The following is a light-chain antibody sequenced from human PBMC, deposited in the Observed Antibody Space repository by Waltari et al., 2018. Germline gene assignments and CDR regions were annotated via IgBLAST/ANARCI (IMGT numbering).Light chain of an antibody. J-gene: IGKJ2*01. CDR3: QHYGSSSYT. CDR2: GAS. CDR1: QSISSSY. Sequence: EIVLTQSPGTLSLSPGERATLSCRASQSISSSYLAWYQQKPGQAPRLLIYGASSRATGIPDMFSGSGSGTDFTLTISRLEPEDFAVYYCQHYGSSSYTFGQGTKLEI. V-gene: IGKV3-20*01.